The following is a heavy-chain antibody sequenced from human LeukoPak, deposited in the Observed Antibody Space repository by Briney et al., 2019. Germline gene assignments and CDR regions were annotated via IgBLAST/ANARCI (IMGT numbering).Heavy chain of an antibody. Sequence: PSQTLSLTCTVSGGSISSGGYYWSWIRQPPGKGLEWIGEINHSGSTNYNPSLKSRVTISVDTSKNQFSLKLSSVTAADTAVYYCARRYYYYYGMDVWGQGTTVTVSS. CDR3: ARRYYYYYGMDV. CDR1: GGSISSGGYY. CDR2: INHSGST. V-gene: IGHV4-31*02. J-gene: IGHJ6*02.